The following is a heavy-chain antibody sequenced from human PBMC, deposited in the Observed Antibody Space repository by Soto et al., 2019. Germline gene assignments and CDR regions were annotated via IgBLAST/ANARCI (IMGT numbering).Heavy chain of an antibody. CDR3: ATDPSLVAATSGEYFQH. Sequence: GGSLRLSCAASGFTFSSYSMNWVRQAPGKGLEWVSYISSSSSTIYYADSVKGRFTISRDNAKNSLYLQMNSLRDEDTAVYYCATDPSLVAATSGEYFQHWGQGTLVTVSS. V-gene: IGHV3-48*02. D-gene: IGHD2-15*01. J-gene: IGHJ1*01. CDR1: GFTFSSYS. CDR2: ISSSSSTI.